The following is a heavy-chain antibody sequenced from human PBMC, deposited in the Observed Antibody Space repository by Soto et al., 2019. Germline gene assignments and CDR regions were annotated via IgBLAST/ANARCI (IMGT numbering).Heavy chain of an antibody. CDR1: GYTFTDYD. J-gene: IGHJ5*02. V-gene: IGHV1-8*01. D-gene: IGHD2-15*01. CDR3: ARVAVAARPRWYNWFDP. Sequence: QEQLVPSGAEVKKPGASVKVSCKTSGYTFTDYDINWVRQATGQGLEWIGWMNPNSGETGYAQKFQGRVTMTRSASLSTAYLELSSLRSEDTAVYYCARVAVAARPRWYNWFDPWGQGTLVTVSS. CDR2: MNPNSGET.